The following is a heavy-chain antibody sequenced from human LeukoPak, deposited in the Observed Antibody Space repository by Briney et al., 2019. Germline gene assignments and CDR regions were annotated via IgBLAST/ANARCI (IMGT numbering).Heavy chain of an antibody. Sequence: SETLSLTCTVSGGSISSYYWSWIRQPPGKGLEWIGYIYYSGSTNYNPSLKSRVTISVDTSKNQFSLKLSSVTAADTAVYYCARHHDTQGIALPYYYYGMDVWGQGTTVIVSS. J-gene: IGHJ6*02. CDR1: GGSISSYY. CDR3: ARHHDTQGIALPYYYYGMDV. V-gene: IGHV4-59*08. D-gene: IGHD6-13*01. CDR2: IYYSGST.